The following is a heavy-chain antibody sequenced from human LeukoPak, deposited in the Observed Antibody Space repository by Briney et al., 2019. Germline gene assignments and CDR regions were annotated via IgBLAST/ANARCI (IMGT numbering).Heavy chain of an antibody. CDR3: ARGLPTYYYDSSGYYHY. CDR2: INHSGST. Sequence: PSETLSLTCAVYGGSFSGYYWSWIRQPPGKGLEWIGEINHSGSTNYNPSLKSRVTISVDTSKNQFSLKLSSVTAADTAVYYCARGLPTYYYDSSGYYHYWGQGTLVTVS. CDR1: GGSFSGYY. D-gene: IGHD3-22*01. J-gene: IGHJ4*02. V-gene: IGHV4-34*01.